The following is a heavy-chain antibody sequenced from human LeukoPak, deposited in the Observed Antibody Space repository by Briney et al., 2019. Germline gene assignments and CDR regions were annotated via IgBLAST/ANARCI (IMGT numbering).Heavy chain of an antibody. V-gene: IGHV4-4*02. D-gene: IGHD3-10*01. J-gene: IGHJ6*03. Sequence: SETLPLTCAVSGGSISSSNWWSWVRQPPGKGLEWIGSIYYSGTTYYNPSLKSRVTISVDTSKNQVSLKLSSVTAADTAVYYCACYYGSGSYNHYYYYMDVWGKGTTVTVSS. CDR2: IYYSGTT. CDR3: ACYYGSGSYNHYYYYMDV. CDR1: GGSISSSNW.